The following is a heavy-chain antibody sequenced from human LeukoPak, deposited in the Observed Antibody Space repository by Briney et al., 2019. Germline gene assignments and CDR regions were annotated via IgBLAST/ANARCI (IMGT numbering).Heavy chain of an antibody. D-gene: IGHD3-22*01. CDR1: GFTFSSYA. Sequence: QPGGSLRLSCAASGFTFSSYAMSWVRQAPGKGLEWVSGISGSGGSTYYADSVKGRFTISRDNPKNTLYLQMNSLRAEDTAVYYCAKAPTKITMIVADYWGQGTLVTVSS. CDR3: AKAPTKITMIVADY. J-gene: IGHJ4*02. V-gene: IGHV3-23*01. CDR2: ISGSGGST.